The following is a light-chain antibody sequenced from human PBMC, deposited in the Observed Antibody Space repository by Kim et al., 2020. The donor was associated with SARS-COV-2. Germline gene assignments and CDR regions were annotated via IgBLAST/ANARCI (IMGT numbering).Light chain of an antibody. J-gene: IGKJ4*01. CDR3: QQYYRTPLS. CDR1: QTILYSSNNKSY. V-gene: IGKV4-1*01. CDR2: WAS. Sequence: DIVMTQSPDSLAVSLGERATVNCRSSQTILYSSNNKSYLAWYQQKPRQPPKLLIYWASTRESGVPDRFSGGGSGTDFTLSISSLQAEDVAVYYCQQYYRTPLSFGGGTKVDIK.